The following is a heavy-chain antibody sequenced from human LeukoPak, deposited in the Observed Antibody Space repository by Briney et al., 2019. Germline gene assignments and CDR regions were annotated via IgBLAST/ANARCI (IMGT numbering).Heavy chain of an antibody. CDR2: INPSDGFT. V-gene: IGHV1-46*01. CDR1: GFSITDYF. CDR3: ARAVDQDFDY. D-gene: IGHD3/OR15-3a*01. J-gene: IGHJ4*02. Sequence: ASVRVACKTSGFSITDYFMHWVRQAPGQGLEWTGMINPSDGFTRQAQKFEGRVTITSDTSTSTVYMVMSSLTSEDTAVYYCARAVDQDFDYWGQGTLVTVSS.